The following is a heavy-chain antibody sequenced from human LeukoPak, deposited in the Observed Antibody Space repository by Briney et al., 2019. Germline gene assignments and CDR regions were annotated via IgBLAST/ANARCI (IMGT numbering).Heavy chain of an antibody. J-gene: IGHJ5*02. CDR3: ARFAAAANRSEGWFDP. CDR2: IYHSGST. D-gene: IGHD6-13*01. Sequence: PSETLSLTCAVSGGTISSSNWWSWVREPPGKGLEGIGAIYHSGSTNYNPSLKSRVTISVDKSKTQFSLKLSSVTAADTAVYYCARFAAAANRSEGWFDPWGQGTLVTVSS. CDR1: GGTISSSNW. V-gene: IGHV4-4*02.